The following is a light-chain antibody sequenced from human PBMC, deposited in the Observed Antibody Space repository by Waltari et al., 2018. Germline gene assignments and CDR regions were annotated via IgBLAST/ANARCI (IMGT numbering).Light chain of an antibody. J-gene: IGKJ2*01. Sequence: IVMTQSPATLSVSPGERATLSCRASQSISTNLAWFQEKPGKAPRLLIYGASTRATGVPARFSGSGSGTYFTLVISSLRSEDFAVYYCQHYDKWLRYSFGQGTKVEIK. CDR1: QSISTN. V-gene: IGKV3-15*01. CDR2: GAS. CDR3: QHYDKWLRYS.